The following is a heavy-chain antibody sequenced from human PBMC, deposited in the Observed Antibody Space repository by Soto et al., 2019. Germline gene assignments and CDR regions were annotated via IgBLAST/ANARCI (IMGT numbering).Heavy chain of an antibody. CDR2: ISAGGSNT. J-gene: IGHJ4*02. Sequence: PGGSLRLSCAASGFSFSNYAMNWVRQAPGKGLEWVSAISAGGSNTNYADSVKGRFTISSDNSKNTLYLQMNGLRADDTAVYYCASPGGVRYNWNYGPLDYWGQGTLVTVSS. D-gene: IGHD1-7*01. CDR3: ASPGGVRYNWNYGPLDY. CDR1: GFSFSNYA. V-gene: IGHV3-23*01.